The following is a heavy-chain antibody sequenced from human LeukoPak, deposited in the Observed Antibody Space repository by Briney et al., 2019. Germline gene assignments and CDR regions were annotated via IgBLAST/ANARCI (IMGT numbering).Heavy chain of an antibody. D-gene: IGHD5-24*01. CDR1: GFTFSNYG. CDR2: ISSSGSAK. Sequence: GGSLRLSCAASGFTFSNYGLNWVRQAPGKGLEWVSHISSSGSAKYYADSVKGRFTISRDNAKNSLYLQMNSLRDEDTAVYYCTADHPFFPNYDYWGQGTLVTVSS. J-gene: IGHJ4*02. V-gene: IGHV3-48*02. CDR3: TADHPFFPNYDY.